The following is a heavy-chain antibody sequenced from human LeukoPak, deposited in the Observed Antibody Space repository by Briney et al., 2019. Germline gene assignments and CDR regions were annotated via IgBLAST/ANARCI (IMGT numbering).Heavy chain of an antibody. V-gene: IGHV3-7*04. CDR3: ARNMGGY. J-gene: IGHJ4*02. CDR1: GFTFSTYW. CDR2: INQDGTEK. Sequence: SGGSLRLSCVASGFTFSTYWMTWVRQAPGKGLEWVANINQDGTEKNYVDSVKGRFTISRDNAKNSLYLQMNSLRAEDTAVYYCARNMGGYWGQGTLVTVSS. D-gene: IGHD3-16*01.